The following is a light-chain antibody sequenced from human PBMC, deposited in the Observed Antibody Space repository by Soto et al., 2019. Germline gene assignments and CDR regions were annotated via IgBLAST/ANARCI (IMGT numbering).Light chain of an antibody. V-gene: IGKV3-20*01. CDR1: QSVSSSY. CDR2: GAS. Sequence: EKVLTQSPGNLSLSPEERATLSCSDSQSVSSSYLAWYQQKPGQAPRLLIYGASSRATGIPDRFSGSGCGKEFTLTIIRLEPEDFTVYYYQQYGSSTPYTFGQGNKMENK. J-gene: IGKJ2*01. CDR3: QQYGSSTPYT.